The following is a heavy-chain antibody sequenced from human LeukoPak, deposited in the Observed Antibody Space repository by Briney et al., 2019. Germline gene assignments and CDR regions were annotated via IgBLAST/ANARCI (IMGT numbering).Heavy chain of an antibody. CDR2: ISPNSGGT. V-gene: IGHV1-2*02. D-gene: IGHD2-15*01. Sequence: ASVKVSCKASGYTFSGYFLHWVRQAPGQGLEWMGWISPNSGGTNYAQKFQGRVTMTRDTSISTAYMELSRLRSDDTAVYYCASSYCSGGSCYWFDPWGQGTLVTVSS. J-gene: IGHJ5*02. CDR1: GYTFSGYF. CDR3: ASSYCSGGSCYWFDP.